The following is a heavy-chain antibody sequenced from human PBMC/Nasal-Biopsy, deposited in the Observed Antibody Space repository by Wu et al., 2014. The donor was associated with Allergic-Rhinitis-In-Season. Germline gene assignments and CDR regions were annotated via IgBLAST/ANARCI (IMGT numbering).Heavy chain of an antibody. J-gene: IGHJ4*02. V-gene: IGHV4-39*07. D-gene: IGHD2-15*01. CDR1: GDSLIINNYY. CDR3: ARGKYCSGGDCPPEDY. Sequence: LTCAVSGDSLIINNYYWGWIRQSPGKGLEWIGSVYYDGLAQYNPSLKSRVTMSVDTSNNMFSLRLTSVTAADTAVYYCARGKYCSGGDCPPEDYWGQGTQVTVSS. CDR2: VYYDGLA.